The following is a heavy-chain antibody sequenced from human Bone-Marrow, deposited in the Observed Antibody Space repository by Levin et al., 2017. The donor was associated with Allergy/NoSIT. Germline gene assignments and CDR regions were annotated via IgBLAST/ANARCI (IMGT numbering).Heavy chain of an antibody. Sequence: GGSLRLSCAASGFTFSDYYMSWIRQAPGKGLEWVSYISSSSSYTNYADSVKGRFTISRDNAKNSLYLQMNSLRAEDTAVYYCASSGYCSGGSCYRRRRHFDYWGQGTLVTVSS. CDR1: GFTFSDYY. CDR2: ISSSSSYT. J-gene: IGHJ4*02. D-gene: IGHD2-15*01. V-gene: IGHV3-11*06. CDR3: ASSGYCSGGSCYRRRRHFDY.